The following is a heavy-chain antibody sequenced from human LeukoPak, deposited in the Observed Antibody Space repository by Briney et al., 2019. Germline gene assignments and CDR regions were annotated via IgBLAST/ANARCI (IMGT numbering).Heavy chain of an antibody. CDR2: ISYDGSNE. D-gene: IGHD2-2*01. CDR3: ARDGGYCSSTGCYDRLDS. CDR1: GFSFSNYG. J-gene: IGHJ4*02. V-gene: IGHV3-30*03. Sequence: GGSLRLSCTTSGFSFSNYGMHWVRQAPGKGLEWITVISYDGSNEYYADSVKGRFTISRDNAKNSLHLQMNSLRAEDTAVYYCARDGGYCSSTGCYDRLDSWGQGTLVTVSS.